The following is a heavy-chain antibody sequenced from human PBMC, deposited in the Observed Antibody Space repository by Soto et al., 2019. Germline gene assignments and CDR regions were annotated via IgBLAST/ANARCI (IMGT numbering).Heavy chain of an antibody. CDR2: INPNSGST. J-gene: IGHJ6*02. D-gene: IGHD3-3*01. Sequence: ASVKVSCKASGYSVTSYYMHWVRQAPGQGLEWMGIINPNSGSTTYAQKFKGRVTMTRDTSISTAYMELSRLRSDDTAVYYCARDRERTRFLEWLSEYNYYYGMDVWGQGTTVTVSS. V-gene: IGHV1-2*02. CDR1: GYSVTSYY. CDR3: ARDRERTRFLEWLSEYNYYYGMDV.